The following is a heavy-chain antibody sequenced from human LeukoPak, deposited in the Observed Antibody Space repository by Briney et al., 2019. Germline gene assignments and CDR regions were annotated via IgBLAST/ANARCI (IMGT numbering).Heavy chain of an antibody. D-gene: IGHD5/OR15-5a*01. J-gene: IGHJ4*02. CDR1: GYTFTTYG. CDR2: ISAYNGNT. CDR3: ARELFYEFDY. Sequence: GASVQVSCKASGYTFTTYGISWVRQAPGQGLEWMGWISAYNGNTNYAQKLQGRVTMTTDTSTSTAFMELRSLRSDDTAVYYCARELFYEFDYWGQGTLVTVSS. V-gene: IGHV1-18*01.